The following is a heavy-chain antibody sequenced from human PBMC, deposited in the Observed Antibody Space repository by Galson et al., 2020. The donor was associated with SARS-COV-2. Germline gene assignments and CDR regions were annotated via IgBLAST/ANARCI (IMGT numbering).Heavy chain of an antibody. CDR2: TYTSGST. CDR3: ARGPANYYYYYMDV. CDR1: GGSISSGSYY. V-gene: IGHV4-61*02. Sequence: SETLSLTCTVSGGSISSGSYYWSWIRQPAGKGLEWIGRTYTSGSTNYNPSLKSRVTISVDTSKNQFSLKLSSVTAADTAVYYCARGPANYYYYYMDVWGKGTTVTISS. J-gene: IGHJ6*03.